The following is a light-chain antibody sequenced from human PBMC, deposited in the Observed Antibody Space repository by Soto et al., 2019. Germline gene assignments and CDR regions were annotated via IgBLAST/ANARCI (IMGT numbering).Light chain of an antibody. V-gene: IGKV1-12*01. CDR1: QDISSW. CDR3: QLASSFAIS. Sequence: DLRMTQSPSSVSASVGDRVIITCQASQDISSWLAWYQPKPGRAPNLLIYSASSLLSGVPSSVSGSGSGTDCTLTISNLQPENFATSYCQLASSFAISFCGGKKVE. J-gene: IGKJ4*01. CDR2: SAS.